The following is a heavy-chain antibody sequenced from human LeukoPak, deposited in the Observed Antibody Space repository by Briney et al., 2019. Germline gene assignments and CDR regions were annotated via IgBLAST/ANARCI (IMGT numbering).Heavy chain of an antibody. Sequence: GGSLRLSCAASGFTFNSYAMSWVRQAPGKGLEWVANIKQDGSEKYYVDSVKGRFTISRDNAKNSMYLQMNSLRAEDTAVYYCAREDIVLMVYAMPYYYGMDVWGQGTTVTVSS. D-gene: IGHD2-8*01. CDR2: IKQDGSEK. CDR3: AREDIVLMVYAMPYYYGMDV. CDR1: GFTFNSYA. V-gene: IGHV3-7*01. J-gene: IGHJ6*02.